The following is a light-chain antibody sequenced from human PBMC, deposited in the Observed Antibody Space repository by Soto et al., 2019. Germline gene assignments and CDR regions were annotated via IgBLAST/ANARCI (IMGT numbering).Light chain of an antibody. CDR3: HSYDSRQTAGV. J-gene: IGLJ3*02. V-gene: IGLV1-40*01. CDR2: DDT. Sequence: QSVLTQSPSVSGAPGQRVTISCTGGSSDIGAGHGVHWYQQLPGTAPKLLIYDDTNRPSGVPDRFSGSKAGTSASLAITGLQADDEGDYYCHSYDSRQTAGVLGGGTKLTVL. CDR1: SSDIGAGHG.